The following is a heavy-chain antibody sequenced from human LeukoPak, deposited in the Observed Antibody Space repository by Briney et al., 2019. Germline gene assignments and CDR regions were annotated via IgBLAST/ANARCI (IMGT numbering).Heavy chain of an antibody. D-gene: IGHD6-13*01. CDR3: TRHPLQQGWFDP. J-gene: IGHJ5*02. V-gene: IGHV3-73*01. CDR2: IRNKVNSYAT. CDR1: GFTFSGSA. Sequence: GGSLKLSCATSGFTFSGSAIHWVRQTSGKGLEWVGRIRNKVNSYATEYAASVRGRFTISVDDSKNTAYLQMNSLKTEDTAVYYCTRHPLQQGWFDPWGQGTLVTVSS.